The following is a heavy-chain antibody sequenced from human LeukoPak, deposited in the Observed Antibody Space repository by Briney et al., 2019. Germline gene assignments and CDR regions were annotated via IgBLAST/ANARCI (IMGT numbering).Heavy chain of an antibody. J-gene: IGHJ4*02. D-gene: IGHD3-9*01. Sequence: PGGSLRLSCAASRFTFSLYWMNWVRRAPGKGLEWVANIKQDGSEKNYVDSVKGRFTISRDNAKNSLYLQMNNLRVEDTAMYYCAGGTGFIIKDWGQGTLVTVSP. CDR1: RFTFSLYW. CDR2: IKQDGSEK. CDR3: AGGTGFIIKD. V-gene: IGHV3-7*03.